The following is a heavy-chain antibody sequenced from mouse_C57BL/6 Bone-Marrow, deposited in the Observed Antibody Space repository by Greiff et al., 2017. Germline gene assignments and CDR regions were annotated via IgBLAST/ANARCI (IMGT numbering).Heavy chain of an antibody. CDR3: TRSRIYCGTNY. V-gene: IGHV14-2*01. J-gene: IGHJ2*01. CDR2: IDPEGGQT. Sequence: EVHVKQSGAELVKPGASVKLSCKASGFTFTDYYIHWVKQRPEQGLEWIGRIDPEGGQTNYAAKFPGKDTITADTYSNTAYLQRSSLTSEDTAVYYCTRSRIYCGTNYWGQGTTLTVSS. CDR1: GFTFTDYY. D-gene: IGHD1-1*01.